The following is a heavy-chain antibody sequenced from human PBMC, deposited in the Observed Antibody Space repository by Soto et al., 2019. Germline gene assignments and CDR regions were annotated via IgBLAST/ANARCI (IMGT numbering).Heavy chain of an antibody. Sequence: GGSLRLSCAASGFTFSSYWMHWVRQAPGKGLVWVSRINSDGSSTSCADSVKGRFTISRDNAKNTLYLQMNSLRAEDTAVYYCARDRAAAGTFHYYYGMDVWGQGTTVTVSS. D-gene: IGHD6-13*01. CDR2: INSDGSST. J-gene: IGHJ6*02. CDR1: GFTFSSYW. CDR3: ARDRAAAGTFHYYYGMDV. V-gene: IGHV3-74*01.